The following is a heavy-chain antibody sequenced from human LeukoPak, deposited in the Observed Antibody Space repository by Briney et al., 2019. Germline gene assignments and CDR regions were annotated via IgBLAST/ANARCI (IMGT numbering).Heavy chain of an antibody. CDR1: GGTFNSYA. D-gene: IGHD6-13*01. V-gene: IGHV1-69*05. J-gene: IGHJ4*02. Sequence: ASVKVSCKASGGTFNSYAISWVRQAPGQGLEWMGGIIPIFGTANYAQKFQGRVTMTRDTSTSTVYMELSSLRSEDTAVYYCARDQEEAALSYWGQGTLVTVSS. CDR2: IIPIFGTA. CDR3: ARDQEEAALSY.